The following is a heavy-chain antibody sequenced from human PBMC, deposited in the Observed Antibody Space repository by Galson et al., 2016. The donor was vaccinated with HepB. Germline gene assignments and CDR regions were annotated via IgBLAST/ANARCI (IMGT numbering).Heavy chain of an antibody. CDR3: VTTFRATAGAQDY. V-gene: IGHV4-39*01. Sequence: SETLSLTCSVSGDSINSATYYWGWIRQPPGKGLEWIGDFYYTGNTFYNPSLKSRVTISVDMSKNQFSLELSSVTAAGTAFYYCVTTFRATAGAQDYWGPGTLVIVSS. CDR1: GDSINSATYY. J-gene: IGHJ4*02. D-gene: IGHD6-13*01. CDR2: FYYTGNT.